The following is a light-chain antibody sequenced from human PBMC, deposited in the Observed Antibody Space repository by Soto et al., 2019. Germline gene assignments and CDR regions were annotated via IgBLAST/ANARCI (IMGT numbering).Light chain of an antibody. V-gene: IGLV2-23*01. Sequence: QSVLTQPASVPGSPGQSITISCPGTSSDVGSYNLVSWYQQHPGKAPKLMIYEGTKRPSGVSNRFSGSKSGNTASLTISGLQAEDEGDYYCCSYASSSVGFGVGTQLAVL. CDR2: EGT. J-gene: IGLJ2*01. CDR1: SSDVGSYNL. CDR3: CSYASSSVG.